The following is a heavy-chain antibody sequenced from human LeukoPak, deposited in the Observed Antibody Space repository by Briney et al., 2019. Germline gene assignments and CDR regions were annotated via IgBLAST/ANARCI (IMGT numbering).Heavy chain of an antibody. CDR2: IYYSGST. J-gene: IGHJ4*02. CDR3: AGAAYYFDY. Sequence: SETLSLTSTVSGGSISSYYWSWIRQPPGKGLEWIGYIYYSGSTNYNPSLKSRVTISVDTSKNQFSLKLSSVTAADTAVYYCAGAAYYFDYWGQGTLVTVSS. V-gene: IGHV4-59*13. CDR1: GGSISSYY.